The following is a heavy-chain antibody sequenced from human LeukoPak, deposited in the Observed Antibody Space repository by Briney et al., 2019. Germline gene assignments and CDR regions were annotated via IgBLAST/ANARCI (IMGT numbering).Heavy chain of an antibody. V-gene: IGHV3-53*01. CDR1: GFTVSSNY. J-gene: IGHJ4*02. D-gene: IGHD2-15*01. CDR2: IYSGGST. Sequence: GGSLRLSCAASGFTVSSNYMSWVRQAPGKGLEWVSVIYSGGSTYYADSVKGRFTVSRDNSKNTLYLQMNSLRAEDTAVYYCARGRYCSGGSCGDAFDIWGQGTLVTVSS. CDR3: ARGRYCSGGSCGDAFDI.